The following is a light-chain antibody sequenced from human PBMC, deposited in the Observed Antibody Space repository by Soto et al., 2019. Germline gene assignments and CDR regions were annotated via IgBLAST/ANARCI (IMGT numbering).Light chain of an antibody. Sequence: EIVLTQSPATLSLSPGERATLSCRASQGVSSYLAWYQQKPGQAPRLLIYDASNRATGIPARFSGSGSGTDFTLTISSLEPEDFAVYYCQHRSNWLWTFGQGTKVDIK. CDR1: QGVSSY. CDR3: QHRSNWLWT. V-gene: IGKV3-11*01. J-gene: IGKJ1*01. CDR2: DAS.